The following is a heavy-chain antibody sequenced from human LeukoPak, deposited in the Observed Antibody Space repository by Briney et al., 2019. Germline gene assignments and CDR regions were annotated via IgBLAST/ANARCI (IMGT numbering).Heavy chain of an antibody. CDR3: ARKGGLFDY. J-gene: IGHJ4*02. Sequence: AETLSLTCTVSGGFIRYYYWSWIRQSPGKGLEWIGYIYYNGSTNYNPSLKSRVTISVDMSKNQFSLKMSSVTAADTAVYYCARKGGLFDYWGQGRLVTVSS. V-gene: IGHV4-59*01. CDR2: IYYNGST. CDR1: GGFIRYYY. D-gene: IGHD2-15*01.